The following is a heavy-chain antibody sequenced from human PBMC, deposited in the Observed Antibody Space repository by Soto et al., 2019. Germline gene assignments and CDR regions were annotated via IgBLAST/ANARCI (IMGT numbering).Heavy chain of an antibody. Sequence: SETLFLTCTVSGGSISSYYWSWIRQPPGKGLDWIGYIYSSGSTNYNPSLKSRVTISVDTSKNEFSLKLTSVTAADTAVYYCARFSGWYSAFDYWGQGTPVTVSS. CDR3: ARFSGWYSAFDY. V-gene: IGHV4-59*01. CDR1: GGSISSYY. CDR2: IYSSGST. D-gene: IGHD6-19*01. J-gene: IGHJ4*02.